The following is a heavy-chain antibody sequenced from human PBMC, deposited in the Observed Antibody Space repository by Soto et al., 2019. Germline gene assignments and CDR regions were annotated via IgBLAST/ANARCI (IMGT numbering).Heavy chain of an antibody. CDR1: GYTFTSYD. V-gene: IGHV1-8*01. Sequence: QVQLVQSGAEVKKPGASVKVSCKASGYTFTSYDITWVRQATGQGLEWMGWMNPNSGNTGYAQKFQVRVTMTRNTSISTAYMELSSLRSEDTAVYYCARELIAVAGTGGDYWGQGTLVTVSS. CDR3: ARELIAVAGTGGDY. D-gene: IGHD6-19*01. CDR2: MNPNSGNT. J-gene: IGHJ4*02.